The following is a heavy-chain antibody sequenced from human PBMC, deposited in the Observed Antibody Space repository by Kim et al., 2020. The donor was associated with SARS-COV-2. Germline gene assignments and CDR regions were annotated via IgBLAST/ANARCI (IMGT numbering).Heavy chain of an antibody. Sequence: GGSLRLSCAASGFTFSSYEMNWVRQAPGKGLEWVSYISSSGSNIYYADSVKGRFTISRDNAKNSLYLQMNSLRAEDTAVYYCARERIVVVPAARYYYYYYGMDVWGQGTTVTVSS. J-gene: IGHJ6*02. V-gene: IGHV3-48*03. CDR3: ARERIVVVPAARYYYYYYGMDV. D-gene: IGHD2-2*01. CDR1: GFTFSSYE. CDR2: ISSSGSNI.